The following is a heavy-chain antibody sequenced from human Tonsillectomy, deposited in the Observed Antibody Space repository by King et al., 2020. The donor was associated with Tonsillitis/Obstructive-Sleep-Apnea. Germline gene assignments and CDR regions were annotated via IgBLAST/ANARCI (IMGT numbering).Heavy chain of an antibody. CDR2: ISGSGGST. CDR1: GFTFSSYA. D-gene: IGHD3-3*01. CDR3: TKMGNGLRFLEWLFEYDFAY. V-gene: IGHV3-23*04. Sequence: VQLVESGGGLVQPGGSLRLSCAASGFTFSSYAMSWVRQAPGKGLEWVSAISGSGGSTYYADSVKGRFTISRDNSKNTLYLQMNSLRAEDTAVDYCTKMGNGLRFLEWLFEYDFAYWGQRTLVTVSS. J-gene: IGHJ4*02.